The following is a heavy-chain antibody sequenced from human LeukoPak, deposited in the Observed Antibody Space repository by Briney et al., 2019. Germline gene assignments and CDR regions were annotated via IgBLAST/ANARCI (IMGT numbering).Heavy chain of an antibody. J-gene: IGHJ3*02. Sequence: GESLKISCKGSGYSFTSYWIGWVRQMPGKGLEWMGIIYPGDSDTRYSPSFQGQVTISADKSISTAYLQWSSLKASDTAMYYCARQNVLRYFDWTKGAFDTWGQGTMVTVSS. CDR3: ARQNVLRYFDWTKGAFDT. V-gene: IGHV5-51*01. CDR1: GYSFTSYW. CDR2: IYPGDSDT. D-gene: IGHD3-9*01.